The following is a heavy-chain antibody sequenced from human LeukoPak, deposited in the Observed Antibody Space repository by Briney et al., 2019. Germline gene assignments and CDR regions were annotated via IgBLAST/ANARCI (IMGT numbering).Heavy chain of an antibody. V-gene: IGHV4-59*01. CDR3: ARRDDSSGYGY. CDR1: GGSISSYY. CDR2: IYYSGST. Sequence: SETLSLTCTVSGGSISSYYWSWIRQPPGKGLEWIGYIYYSGSTNYNPSLKSRVTISVDTSKNQFSLKLSSVTAADTAVYYCARRDDSSGYGYWGQGTLVTVSS. D-gene: IGHD3-22*01. J-gene: IGHJ4*02.